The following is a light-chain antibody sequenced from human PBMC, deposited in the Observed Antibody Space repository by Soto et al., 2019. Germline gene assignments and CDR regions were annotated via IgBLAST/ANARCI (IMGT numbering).Light chain of an antibody. CDR3: RHYVNSQWT. Sequence: EIVLTQSPGTLSLSPGERATLSCRPSQSVSSIFLDWFQQKPGQAPRLLIYAASSRATVIPDRFSGGASATDFTLTISRLEPEDFAVYYCRHYVNSQWTFGQGTKVEIK. CDR1: QSVSSIF. V-gene: IGKV3-20*01. CDR2: AAS. J-gene: IGKJ1*01.